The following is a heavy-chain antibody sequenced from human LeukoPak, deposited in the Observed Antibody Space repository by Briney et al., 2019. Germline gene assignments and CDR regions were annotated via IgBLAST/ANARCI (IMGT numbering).Heavy chain of an antibody. CDR2: LYGSGST. Sequence: PSETLSLTCTVSGGSVSRDYWSWIRQSAGKGLEWIGRLYGSGSTIYNPSLESRVTMSLDTSKNQLSLNLGSVTAADTAVYYCARDSYGSTSFGRFDPWGQGTLVTVSS. J-gene: IGHJ5*02. V-gene: IGHV4-4*07. CDR1: GGSVSRDY. D-gene: IGHD6-19*01. CDR3: ARDSYGSTSFGRFDP.